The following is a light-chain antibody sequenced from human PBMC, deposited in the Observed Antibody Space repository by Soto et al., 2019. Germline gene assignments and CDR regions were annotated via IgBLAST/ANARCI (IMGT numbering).Light chain of an antibody. CDR3: VSFSGGTYV. CDR2: DVN. V-gene: IGLV2-8*01. CDR1: SSDVGAYIF. J-gene: IGLJ1*01. Sequence: QSALTQPPSASGSPGQSVTISCTGTSSDVGAYIFVSWYQQHPGKAPKLMVYDVNRRPPGVPDRFFGSKSGNTASLTVSGLHAEDEADYYCVSFSGGTYVFGTGTKLTVL.